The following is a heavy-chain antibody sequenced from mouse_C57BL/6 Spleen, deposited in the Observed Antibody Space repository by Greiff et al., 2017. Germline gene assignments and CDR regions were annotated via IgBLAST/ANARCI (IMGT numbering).Heavy chain of an antibody. CDR1: GNTFTSYW. Sequence: QVQLQQPGAELVKPGASVKLSCKASGNTFTSYWMHWVKQRPGQGLEWIGMIHPNSGSTNYNEKFKSKATLTVDKSSSTAYMQLSSLTSEDSAVYYCARNYYGSSYAMDYWGQGTSVTVSS. CDR2: IHPNSGST. CDR3: ARNYYGSSYAMDY. D-gene: IGHD1-1*01. V-gene: IGHV1-64*01. J-gene: IGHJ4*01.